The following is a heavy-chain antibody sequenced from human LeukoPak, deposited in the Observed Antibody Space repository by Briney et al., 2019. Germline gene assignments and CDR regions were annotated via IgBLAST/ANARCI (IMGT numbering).Heavy chain of an antibody. V-gene: IGHV4-59*01. D-gene: IGHD5-24*01. CDR1: GGSISIYY. Sequence: SETLSLTCTVSGGSISIYYWSWIRQPPGKGLEWIGYVYNSGSADYNPSLKSRVTISADTSKNQFSLKLSSVIAADTAVYYCVRDRELNYWGQGILVTVSS. CDR2: VYNSGSA. J-gene: IGHJ4*02. CDR3: VRDRELNY.